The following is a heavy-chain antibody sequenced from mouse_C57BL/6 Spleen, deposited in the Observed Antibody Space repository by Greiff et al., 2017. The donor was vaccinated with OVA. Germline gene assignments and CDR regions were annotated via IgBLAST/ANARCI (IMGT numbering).Heavy chain of an antibody. CDR1: GYTFTSYW. D-gene: IGHD2-4*01. Sequence: EVQLQQSGTVLARPGASVKMSCKTSGYTFTSYWMHWVKQRPGQGLEWIGAIYPGNSDTSYNQKFKGKAKLTAVTSASTAYMELSSLTNEDSAVYYCTRPTYDYVAFAYWGQGTLVTVSA. CDR2: IYPGNSDT. CDR3: TRPTYDYVAFAY. J-gene: IGHJ3*01. V-gene: IGHV1-5*01.